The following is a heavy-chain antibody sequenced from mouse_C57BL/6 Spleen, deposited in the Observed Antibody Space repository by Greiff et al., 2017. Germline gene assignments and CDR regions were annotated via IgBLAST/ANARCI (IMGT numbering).Heavy chain of an antibody. J-gene: IGHJ2*01. CDR3: ASDYYDYGDYYFGY. Sequence: VQLQQSGPELVKPGASVKISCKASGYTFTDYYMNWVKQSNGKSLEWIGDINPNNGGTSYNHKFNGKATLTEDTSSSTAYMALRSLTSEDSAAYYCASDYYDYGDYYFGYWGHSTTLSVSS. D-gene: IGHD2-4*01. CDR2: INPNNGGT. V-gene: IGHV1-26*01. CDR1: GYTFTDYY.